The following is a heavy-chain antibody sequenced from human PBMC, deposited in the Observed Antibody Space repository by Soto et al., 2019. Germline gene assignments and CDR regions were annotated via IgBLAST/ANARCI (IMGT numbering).Heavy chain of an antibody. Sequence: SETLSLTCAVSGGSFSGYYWGWVCQPPGKGLEWIGDINETGGSNYNPSLKSRVMISVDTAKTQFSLNVTSVTAADTAVYYCAREVGYYSATRRNLYFDYWGPGTLVTVSS. CDR1: GGSFSGYY. J-gene: IGHJ4*02. V-gene: IGHV4-34*01. D-gene: IGHD2-2*01. CDR3: AREVGYYSATRRNLYFDY. CDR2: INETGGS.